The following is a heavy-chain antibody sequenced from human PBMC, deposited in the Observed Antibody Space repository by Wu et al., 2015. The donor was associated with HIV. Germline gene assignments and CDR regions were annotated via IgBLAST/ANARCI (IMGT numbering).Heavy chain of an antibody. V-gene: IGHV1-8*01. Sequence: QVQLVQSGAEVKKPGASVKVSCKASGYTFTSYDINWVRQATGQGLEWMGWMNPNSGNTGYAQKFQGRVTMTRNTSISTAYMELSSLRSEDTAVYYCARGTPHGPRNIWFGELSFAFDIWGQGTMVTVSS. D-gene: IGHD3-10*01. CDR3: ARGTPHGPRNIWFGELSFAFDI. CDR2: MNPNSGNT. J-gene: IGHJ3*02. CDR1: GYTFTSYD.